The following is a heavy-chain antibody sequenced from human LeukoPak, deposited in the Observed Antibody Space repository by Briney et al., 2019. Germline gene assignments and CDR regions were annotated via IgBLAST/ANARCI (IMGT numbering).Heavy chain of an antibody. CDR2: IIPIFGTA. CDR3: ARVGLSLRFLEWAEGNWFDP. D-gene: IGHD3-3*01. J-gene: IGHJ5*02. V-gene: IGHV1-69*13. Sequence: SVKVSCKASGGTFSGCAISWVRQAPGQGLEWMGGIIPIFGTANYAQKFQGRVTITAGESTSTAYMELSSLRSEDTAVYYCARVGLSLRFLEWAEGNWFDPWGQGTLVTVSS. CDR1: GGTFSGCA.